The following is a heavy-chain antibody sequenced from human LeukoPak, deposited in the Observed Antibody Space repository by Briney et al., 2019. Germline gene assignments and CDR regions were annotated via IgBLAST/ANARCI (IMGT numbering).Heavy chain of an antibody. Sequence: PGGALRLSCAASGFRLSDYYMSLLRQAPGKGLEGVSYISSSGSTIYYADSVKGRFTISRDNAKNSLYLQMNSLRVEDTAAYYCATFMIQGVNYFDYWGQGTLVTVSS. J-gene: IGHJ4*02. CDR2: ISSSGSTI. D-gene: IGHD3-10*01. V-gene: IGHV3-11*01. CDR3: ATFMIQGVNYFDY. CDR1: GFRLSDYY.